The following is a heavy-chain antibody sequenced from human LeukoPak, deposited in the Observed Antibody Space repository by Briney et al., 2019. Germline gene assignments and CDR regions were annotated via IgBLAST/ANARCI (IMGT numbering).Heavy chain of an antibody. V-gene: IGHV4-38-2*02. CDR1: GYSISSGYY. D-gene: IGHD2-21*01. J-gene: IGHJ4*02. Sequence: PSETLSLTCTVSGYSISSGYYWSWIRQPPGKGLEWIGEINHSGSTNYNPSLKSRVTISVDTSKNQFSLKLSSVTAADTAVYYCARGNVVVIAIHYFDYWGQGTLVTVSS. CDR3: ARGNVVVIAIHYFDY. CDR2: INHSGST.